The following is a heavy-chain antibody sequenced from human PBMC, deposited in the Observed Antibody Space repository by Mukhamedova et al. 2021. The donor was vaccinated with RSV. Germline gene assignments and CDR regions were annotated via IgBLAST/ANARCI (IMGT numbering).Heavy chain of an antibody. CDR2: GTA. D-gene: IGHD4-17*01. V-gene: IGHV3-15*01. Sequence: GTADYAAPVKGRFTISRDDSRNMLYLQMSSLKTEDTALYYCTTDHGEKAFDIRGQGTMVTVSS. CDR3: TTDHGEKAFDI. J-gene: IGHJ3*02.